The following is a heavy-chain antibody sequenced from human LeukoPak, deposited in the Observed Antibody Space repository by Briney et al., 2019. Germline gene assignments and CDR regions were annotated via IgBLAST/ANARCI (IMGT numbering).Heavy chain of an antibody. CDR1: GYTFTSYY. V-gene: IGHV1-46*01. J-gene: IGHJ3*02. Sequence: ASVKVSCKASGYTFTSYYMHWVRQAPGQGLEWMGIINPSGGSTSYAQKFHGRVTMTRDMSTSTVYMELSSLRSEDTAVYYCAREAGTADAFDIWGQGTMVTVSS. CDR3: AREAGTADAFDI. CDR2: INPSGGST.